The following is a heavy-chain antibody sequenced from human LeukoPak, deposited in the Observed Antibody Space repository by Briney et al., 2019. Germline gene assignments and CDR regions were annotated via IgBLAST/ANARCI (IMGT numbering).Heavy chain of an antibody. CDR1: GFTVSSNY. J-gene: IGHJ4*02. V-gene: IGHV3-66*01. CDR3: ARLVINSSGYYDYFDY. D-gene: IGHD3-22*01. Sequence: GGSLRLSCAASGFTVSSNYMSWVRQAPGKGLEWVSVIYSGGSAYYADSVKGRFTISRDNSKNTLYLHMNSLRAEDTAVYYCARLVINSSGYYDYFDYWGQGTLVTVSS. CDR2: IYSGGSA.